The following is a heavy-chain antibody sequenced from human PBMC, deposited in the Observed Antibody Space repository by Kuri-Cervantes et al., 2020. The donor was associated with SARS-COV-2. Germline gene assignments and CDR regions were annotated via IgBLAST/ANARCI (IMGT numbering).Heavy chain of an antibody. CDR2: IYPDDSDT. CDR1: GDNFTNSW. Sequence: KVSCNGSGDNFTNSWIVWVRQKPGKGLEWMGIIYPDDSDTRYSPSFQGQVTISADKSITTAYLQWSSLKASDTAIYYCARGLEYCSSTNCYRGRDYYYYGMDVWGQGTTVTVSS. J-gene: IGHJ6*02. V-gene: IGHV5-51*01. CDR3: ARGLEYCSSTNCYRGRDYYYYGMDV. D-gene: IGHD2-2*02.